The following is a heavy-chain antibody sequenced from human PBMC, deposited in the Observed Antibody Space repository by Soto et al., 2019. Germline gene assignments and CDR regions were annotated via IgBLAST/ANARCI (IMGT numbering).Heavy chain of an antibody. V-gene: IGHV3-23*01. CDR3: ANIITGTDDAFDI. D-gene: IGHD1-7*01. CDR2: ISGSGGST. CDR1: GFTFSSYA. Sequence: GGSLRLSCAASGFTFSSYAMSWVRQAPGKGLEWVSAISGSGGSTYYADSVKGRFTISRDNSKNTLYLQMNSLRAEDTAVYYCANIITGTDDAFDIWGQGTMVTVSS. J-gene: IGHJ3*02.